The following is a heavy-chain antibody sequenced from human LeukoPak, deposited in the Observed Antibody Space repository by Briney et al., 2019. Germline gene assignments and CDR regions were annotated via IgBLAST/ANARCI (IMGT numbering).Heavy chain of an antibody. Sequence: SVKVSCKASGGTFSSYAISWVRQAPGQGLEWMGRIIPIFGTANYAQKFQGRVTITTDESTSTAYMELSSLRSEDTAVYYCARDGFSKAAAGVYYYYMDVWGKGTTVTVSS. V-gene: IGHV1-69*05. J-gene: IGHJ6*03. CDR2: IIPIFGTA. D-gene: IGHD6-13*01. CDR3: ARDGFSKAAAGVYYYYMDV. CDR1: GGTFSSYA.